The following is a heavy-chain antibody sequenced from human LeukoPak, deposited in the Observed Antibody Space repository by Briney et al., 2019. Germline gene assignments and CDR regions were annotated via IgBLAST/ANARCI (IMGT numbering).Heavy chain of an antibody. CDR1: GNSITSDF. CDR2: INYSGKS. D-gene: IGHD2-21*01. Sequence: SETLSLTCIVSGNSITSDFWSWIRQSPGKGLEWIGYINYSGKSEYDPSLKSRVTISVDRSRKRVSLKMRSVTAADTAVYYCARLDCLSDECYNYWAVGALVTVSS. CDR3: ARLDCLSDECYNY. J-gene: IGHJ4*02. V-gene: IGHV4-59*08.